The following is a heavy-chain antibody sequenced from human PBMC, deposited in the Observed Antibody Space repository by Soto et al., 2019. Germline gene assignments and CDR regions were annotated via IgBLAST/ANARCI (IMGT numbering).Heavy chain of an antibody. V-gene: IGHV3-7*03. CDR2: IKQDGSEK. D-gene: IGHD3-3*01. J-gene: IGHJ3*02. CDR1: GFTFSSYW. Sequence: GGSLRLSCAASGFTFSSYWMSWVRQAPGKGLEWVANIKQDGSEKYYVDSVKGRFTISRDNAKNSLYLQMNSLRAEDTAVYYCAREFLEWLSDDAFDIWGQGTMVPVSS. CDR3: AREFLEWLSDDAFDI.